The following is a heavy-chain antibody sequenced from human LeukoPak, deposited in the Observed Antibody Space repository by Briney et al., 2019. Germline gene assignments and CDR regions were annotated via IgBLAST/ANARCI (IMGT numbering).Heavy chain of an antibody. CDR3: ARDSAEYCSGGSCSEYYYYYYYMDV. CDR1: GGTFSSYA. V-gene: IGHV1-69*05. J-gene: IGHJ6*03. Sequence: ASVKVSCKASGGTFSSYAISWVLQAPGQGLEWMGGIIPIFGTANYAQKFQGRVTITTDESTSTAYMELSSPRSEDTAVYYCARDSAEYCSGGSCSEYYYYYYYMDVWGKGTTVTVSS. D-gene: IGHD2-15*01. CDR2: IIPIFGTA.